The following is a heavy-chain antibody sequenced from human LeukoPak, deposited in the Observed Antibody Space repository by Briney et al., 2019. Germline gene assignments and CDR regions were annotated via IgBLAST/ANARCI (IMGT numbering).Heavy chain of an antibody. CDR1: GYTFTGYY. J-gene: IGHJ3*02. Sequence: ASVKVSCKASGYTFTGYYMHWVRQAPGQGLEWIGWINPNSGGTNYAQKFQGRVTMTRDTSISTAYMELSRLRSDDTAVYYCASRRRVYCSSTSCFNDAFDIWGQGTMVTVSS. CDR2: INPNSGGT. V-gene: IGHV1-2*02. CDR3: ASRRRVYCSSTSCFNDAFDI. D-gene: IGHD2-2*01.